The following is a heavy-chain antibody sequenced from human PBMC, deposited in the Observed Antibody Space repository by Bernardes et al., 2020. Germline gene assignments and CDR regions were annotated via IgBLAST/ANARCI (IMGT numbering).Heavy chain of an antibody. CDR3: ATAEISEYAFDI. CDR1: GFTFSDYS. J-gene: IGHJ3*02. V-gene: IGHV3-11*01. CDR2: IGSSGRAI. Sequence: GGSLRLSCAASGFTFSDYSLNWIRHAPGKGLEWISYIGSSGRAIYYADSVKGRFTISRDNARNSLFLQMNSLRAEDTAIYYCATAEISEYAFDIWGQGTMVTVSS.